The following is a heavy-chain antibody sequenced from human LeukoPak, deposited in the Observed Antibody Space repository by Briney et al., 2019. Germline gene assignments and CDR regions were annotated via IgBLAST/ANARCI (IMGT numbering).Heavy chain of an antibody. CDR2: IYYSGST. CDR1: GGSISSSSYY. CDR3: ARRWQWLVRVFDP. V-gene: IGHV4-39*01. Sequence: PSETLSLTCTVSGGSISSSSYYWGWIRQPPGKGLEWIGSIYYSGSTYYNPSLKSRVTISVDTSKNQFSLKLSSVTAADTAVYYCARRWQWLVRVFDPWGQGTLVTVSS. J-gene: IGHJ5*02. D-gene: IGHD6-19*01.